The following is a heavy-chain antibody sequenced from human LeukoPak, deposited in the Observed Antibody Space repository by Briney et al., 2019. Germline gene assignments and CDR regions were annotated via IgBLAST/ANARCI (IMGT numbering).Heavy chain of an antibody. V-gene: IGHV3-30-3*01. Sequence: GGSLRLSCAASGFTFSSYAMHWVRQAPGKGLEWVAVISYDGSNKYYADSVKGRFTISRDNSKNTLYLQMNSLRAEDTAVYYCARDMGYTYGHPFDYWGQGTLVTVSS. CDR1: GFTFSSYA. CDR3: ARDMGYTYGHPFDY. CDR2: ISYDGSNK. J-gene: IGHJ4*02. D-gene: IGHD5-18*01.